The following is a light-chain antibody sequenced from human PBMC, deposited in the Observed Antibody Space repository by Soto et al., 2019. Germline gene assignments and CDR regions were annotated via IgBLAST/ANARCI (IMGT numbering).Light chain of an antibody. CDR2: AAS. CDR1: QGIGND. CDR3: LQDNNYPLT. V-gene: IGKV1-6*01. J-gene: IGKJ4*01. Sequence: AIQLTQSPSSLSASVGDTVTITCRASQGIGNDLGWYQQKSGKAPKLLIYAASNLQSAAPSRFRGSGSGTDFTLTISGLQPEDVATYYCLQDNNYPLTFGGGTKVDIK.